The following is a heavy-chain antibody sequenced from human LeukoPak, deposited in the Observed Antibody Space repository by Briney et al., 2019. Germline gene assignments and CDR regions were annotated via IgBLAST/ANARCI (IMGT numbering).Heavy chain of an antibody. Sequence: ASETLSLTCTVSGGSISSYYWSWIRQPPGKGLEWIGYIYYSWSTNYNPSLKSRVTISVDTSKHQFSLKLSSVTAADTAVYYCAREPKGGYCSGGSCTGPLYGMDVWGQGTTVTVSS. V-gene: IGHV4-59*01. CDR2: IYYSWST. CDR3: AREPKGGYCSGGSCTGPLYGMDV. D-gene: IGHD2-15*01. CDR1: GGSISSYY. J-gene: IGHJ6*02.